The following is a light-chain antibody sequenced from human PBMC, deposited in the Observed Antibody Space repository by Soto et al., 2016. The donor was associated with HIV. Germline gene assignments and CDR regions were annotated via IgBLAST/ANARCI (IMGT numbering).Light chain of an antibody. CDR3: QQYNNYPLT. CDR2: GAS. Sequence: DIQMTQSPSSLSASVGDRVTITCRASQSINTFLNWYQQRPGKAPKLLIYGASTLQSGVPSRFTGSGSGTEFTLTISSLQPDDFATYYCQQYNNYPLTFGGGTKVEIK. CDR1: QSINTF. V-gene: IGKV1-39*01. J-gene: IGKJ4*01.